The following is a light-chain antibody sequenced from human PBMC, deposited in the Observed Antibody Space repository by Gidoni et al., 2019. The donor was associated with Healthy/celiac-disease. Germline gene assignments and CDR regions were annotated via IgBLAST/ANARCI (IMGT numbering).Light chain of an antibody. CDR3: EQYGSSPLT. CDR1: QSVSSSY. Sequence: EIVSTQSPGTLSLSPGERATLSCRASQSVSSSYLAWYQQKPGQASRLLIYGASSRATGIPDRFSGSGSGTDFTLTISRLEPEDFAVYYCEQYGSSPLTFXGXTKVEIK. CDR2: GAS. J-gene: IGKJ4*01. V-gene: IGKV3-20*01.